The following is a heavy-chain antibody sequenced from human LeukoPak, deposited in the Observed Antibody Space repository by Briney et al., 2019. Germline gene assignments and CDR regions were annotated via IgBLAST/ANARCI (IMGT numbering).Heavy chain of an antibody. V-gene: IGHV3-11*05. Sequence: PGGSLRLSCSASGLTFSDYYVSWIRPAPGEGPEWGSYIRSSSSYTNHADSVKGRFTISRDNAKNSLHMPMNSLRAEDTAVYYCARVSGIAAAGPINWFDPWGQGTLVTVSS. CDR1: GLTFSDYY. CDR2: IRSSSSYT. CDR3: ARVSGIAAAGPINWFDP. D-gene: IGHD6-25*01. J-gene: IGHJ5*02.